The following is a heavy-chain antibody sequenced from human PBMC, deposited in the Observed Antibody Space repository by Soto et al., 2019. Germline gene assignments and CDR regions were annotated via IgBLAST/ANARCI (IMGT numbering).Heavy chain of an antibody. CDR1: GGSFSGYY. Sequence: ASETLSLTCAVYGGSFSGYYWSWIRQPPGKGLEWIGEINHSGSTNYNPSLKSRVTISVDTSKNQFSLKLSSVTAADTAVYYCASPIDDYGDYVFDYWGQGTLVTVSS. D-gene: IGHD4-17*01. J-gene: IGHJ4*02. CDR3: ASPIDDYGDYVFDY. V-gene: IGHV4-34*01. CDR2: INHSGST.